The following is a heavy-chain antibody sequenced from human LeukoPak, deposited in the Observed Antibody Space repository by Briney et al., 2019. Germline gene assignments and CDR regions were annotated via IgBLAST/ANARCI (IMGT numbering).Heavy chain of an antibody. CDR1: GFTFSSYA. D-gene: IGHD2-2*01. J-gene: IGHJ4*02. CDR2: ICGSGGST. V-gene: IGHV3-23*01. CDR3: AKTTTLLGYCSSTSCRGFDY. Sequence: QPGGSLRLSCAASGFTFSSYAMSGLGQATGKGLEWLSSICGSGGSTYYADSVKGRFTISRDNAKNTLYLQMNSLRAEDTAVYYCAKTTTLLGYCSSTSCRGFDYWGQGTLLPSPQ.